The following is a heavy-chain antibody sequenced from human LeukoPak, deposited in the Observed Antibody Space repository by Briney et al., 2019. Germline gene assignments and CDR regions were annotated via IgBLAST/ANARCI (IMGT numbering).Heavy chain of an antibody. CDR1: GFTFSNYA. CDR3: LKVVAGGGGAFDI. V-gene: IGHV3-64D*09. D-gene: IGHD6-19*01. CDR2: ISSSGGST. J-gene: IGHJ3*02. Sequence: GGSLRLSCSASGFTFSNYAMHGVRQAPGKGLEYVSAISSSGGSTYYADSVKGRFTISRDNSKNTLYLQMSSLRAEDTAVYYCLKVVAGGGGAFDIWGQGTMVTVSS.